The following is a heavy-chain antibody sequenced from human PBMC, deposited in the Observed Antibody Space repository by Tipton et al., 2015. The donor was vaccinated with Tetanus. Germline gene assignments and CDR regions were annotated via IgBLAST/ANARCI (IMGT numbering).Heavy chain of an antibody. CDR1: GYTVTSYG. J-gene: IGHJ4*02. CDR3: AREYSSSWPSHPNFDY. D-gene: IGHD6-13*01. CDR2: ISAYNGNT. Sequence: QMQLVQSGAEVKKPGASVKVSCKASGYTVTSYGIGWVRQAPGQGLEWMGWISAYNGNTNYAQKLQGRVTMTPDTSTSTAYMELRSLRSDDPAVYYCAREYSSSWPSHPNFDYWGQGTLVTVSS. V-gene: IGHV1-18*01.